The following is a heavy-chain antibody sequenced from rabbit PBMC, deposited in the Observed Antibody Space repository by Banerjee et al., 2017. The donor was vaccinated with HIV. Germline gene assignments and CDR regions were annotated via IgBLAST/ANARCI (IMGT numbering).Heavy chain of an antibody. Sequence: QQLEESGGDLVKPGASLTLTCTTSGFSFSSYYYMCWVRQAPGKGLEWIACIYAGGSGSTYYASWANGRFTISSHYAQNTLYLQLNSLTAADTATYFCVRAGVYAGSSSYTGFDFNLWGQGTLVTVS. CDR1: GFSFSSYYY. CDR3: VRAGVYAGSSSYTGFDFNL. D-gene: IGHD8-1*01. V-gene: IGHV1S40*01. J-gene: IGHJ4*01. CDR2: IYAGGSGST.